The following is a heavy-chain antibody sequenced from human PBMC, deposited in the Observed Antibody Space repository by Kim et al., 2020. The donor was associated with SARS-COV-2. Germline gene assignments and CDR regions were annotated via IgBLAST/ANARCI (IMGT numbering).Heavy chain of an antibody. CDR1: GDRVSSDSVT. D-gene: IGHD3-16*01. Sequence: SQTLSLTCAISGDRVSSDSVTWYWIRQSPSRGLEWLGRTYYRSKWYNDYGLSVKGRITINPDTSKNQFSLQLRSVTPGDTAVYYCARGLGSHWLDPWGPGTLVTVSS. CDR2: TYYRSKWYN. CDR3: ARGLGSHWLDP. V-gene: IGHV6-1*01. J-gene: IGHJ5*02.